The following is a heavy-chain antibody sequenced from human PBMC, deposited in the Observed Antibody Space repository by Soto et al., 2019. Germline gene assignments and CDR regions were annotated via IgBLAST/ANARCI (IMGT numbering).Heavy chain of an antibody. V-gene: IGHV3-49*04. Sequence: GSLILSCTASGFTFGDYAMSWVRQAPGKGLEWVGFIRSKAYGGTTEYAASVKGRFTISRDDSKSIAYLQMNSLKTEDTAVYYCTTAGSVPLDYWGQGTLVTVSS. CDR2: IRSKAYGGTT. CDR3: TTAGSVPLDY. J-gene: IGHJ4*02. CDR1: GFTFGDYA. D-gene: IGHD6-19*01.